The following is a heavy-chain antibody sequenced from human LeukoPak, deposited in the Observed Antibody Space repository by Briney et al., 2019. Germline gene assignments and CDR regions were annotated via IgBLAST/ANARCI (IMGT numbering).Heavy chain of an antibody. CDR1: GGSNISSSYY. V-gene: IGHV4-39*01. Sequence: SQSLSFTRTVSGGSNISSSYYWGWILQPPGKGLEWIGTIYYSGSTYYNPSLQSRVTISVDTSKNQFSLKLCSVTAADTAVYYCARLSPYYGAYYFDYWGQGTLVTVSS. D-gene: IGHD4-17*01. J-gene: IGHJ4*02. CDR3: ARLSPYYGAYYFDY. CDR2: IYYSGST.